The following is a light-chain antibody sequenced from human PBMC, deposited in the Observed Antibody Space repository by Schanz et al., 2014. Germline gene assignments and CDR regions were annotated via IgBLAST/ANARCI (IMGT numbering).Light chain of an antibody. CDR2: DAS. CDR3: QQYSDYPRT. CDR1: QSISTW. J-gene: IGKJ1*01. V-gene: IGKV1-5*01. Sequence: DIQMTQSPSTLSASVGDRVTITCRASQSISTWLAWYQQKPGKAPKVLIYDASSLESGVPSRFSGSGSGTEFSLAISSLQADDFATYYCQQYSDYPRTFGQGTKVEIK.